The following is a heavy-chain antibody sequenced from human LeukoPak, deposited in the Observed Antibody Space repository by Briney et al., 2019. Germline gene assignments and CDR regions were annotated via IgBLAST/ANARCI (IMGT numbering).Heavy chain of an antibody. CDR3: ARVTVTTLFDY. D-gene: IGHD4-17*01. CDR2: IYYSGST. CDR1: GGSISSYY. V-gene: IGHV4-59*06. Sequence: SETLSLTCTVSGGSISSYYWSWIRQPPGKGLEWIGYIYYSGSTYYNPSLKSRVTISVDTSKNQFSLKLSSVTAADTAVYYCARVTVTTLFDYWGQGTLVTVSS. J-gene: IGHJ4*02.